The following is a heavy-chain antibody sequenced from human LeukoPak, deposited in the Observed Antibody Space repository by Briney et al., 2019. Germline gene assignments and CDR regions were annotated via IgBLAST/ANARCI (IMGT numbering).Heavy chain of an antibody. V-gene: IGHV3-21*01. D-gene: IGHD4-23*01. CDR2: ISTSSSYT. CDR3: ARDDYGGRGEFDY. J-gene: IGHJ4*02. Sequence: GGSLRLSCAASGFTFSSYAMSWVRQAPGKGLEWVSFISTSSSYTYYADSVKGRFTISRDNARNSLYLQMNSLRAEDTAVYYCARDDYGGRGEFDYWGQGTLVTVSS. CDR1: GFTFSSYA.